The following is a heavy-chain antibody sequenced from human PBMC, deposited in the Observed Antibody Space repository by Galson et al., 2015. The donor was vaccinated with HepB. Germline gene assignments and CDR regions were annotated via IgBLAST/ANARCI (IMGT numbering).Heavy chain of an antibody. Sequence: SLRLSCAASGFTFSSYAMHWVRQAPGKGLEWVAVISYDGSNKYYADSVKGRFTISRDNSKNTLYLQMNSLRAEDTAVYYCARVGKHSSGWSNDAFDIWGQGTMVTVSS. V-gene: IGHV3-30*04. CDR1: GFTFSSYA. D-gene: IGHD6-19*01. CDR2: ISYDGSNK. J-gene: IGHJ3*02. CDR3: ARVGKHSSGWSNDAFDI.